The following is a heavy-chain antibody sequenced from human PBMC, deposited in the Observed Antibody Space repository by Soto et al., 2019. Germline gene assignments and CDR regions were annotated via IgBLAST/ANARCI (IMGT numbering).Heavy chain of an antibody. CDR3: ARHFREAIPHGFYYYGMDV. CDR2: IYPGDSDT. V-gene: IGHV5-51*01. CDR1: GYSFTSYW. J-gene: IGHJ6*02. D-gene: IGHD3-10*01. Sequence: GESLKISCKGSGYSFTSYWIGWVRQMPGKGLEWMGIIYPGDSDTRYSPSFQGQVTISADKSISTAYLQWSSLKASDTAMYYCARHFREAIPHGFYYYGMDVWGQGTTVTVSS.